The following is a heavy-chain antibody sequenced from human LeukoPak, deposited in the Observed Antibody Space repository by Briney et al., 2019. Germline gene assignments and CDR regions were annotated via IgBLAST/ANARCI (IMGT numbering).Heavy chain of an antibody. CDR3: VRIATVTTPDY. D-gene: IGHD4-17*01. V-gene: IGHV3-74*01. CDR2: INPDGTTT. Sequence: GGSLRLSCAASGYTFSSYWMHWVRQPLGKGLVWVSRINPDGTTTNYADSVKGRFTISRDNAKNTLYLQMNSLTVEDTALYYCVRIATVTTPDYWGQGTLVTVSS. J-gene: IGHJ4*02. CDR1: GYTFSSYW.